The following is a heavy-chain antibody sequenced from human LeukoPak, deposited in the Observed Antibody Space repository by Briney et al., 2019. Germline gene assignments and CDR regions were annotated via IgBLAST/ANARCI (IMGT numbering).Heavy chain of an antibody. CDR3: ARGLVGSSGFDY. J-gene: IGHJ4*02. D-gene: IGHD6-19*01. CDR2: ISSSGSTI. V-gene: IGHV3-48*03. CDR1: GFTFSSYE. Sequence: PGGSLRLSCAASGFTFSSYEMNWVRQATGKGLEWVSYISSSGSTIYYADSVKGRFTISRDNAKNSLYLQMNSLRAEDTAVYYCARGLVGSSGFDYWGQGTLVTVSS.